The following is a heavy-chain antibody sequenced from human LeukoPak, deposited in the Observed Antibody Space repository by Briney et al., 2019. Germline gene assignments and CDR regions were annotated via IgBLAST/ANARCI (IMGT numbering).Heavy chain of an antibody. CDR2: FIPMVGVA. D-gene: IGHD3-22*01. V-gene: IGHV1-69*04. CDR3: ARVGYYDSSGLRGAFDI. CDR1: GSTFSRNS. J-gene: IGHJ3*02. Sequence: GASVKVSCKASGSTFSRNSISWVRQVPGQGLEWMGRFIPMVGVAAYAQKFQGRITITEDRSTNTAFMELSSLRSEDTAVYYCARVGYYDSSGLRGAFDIWGQGTMVTVSS.